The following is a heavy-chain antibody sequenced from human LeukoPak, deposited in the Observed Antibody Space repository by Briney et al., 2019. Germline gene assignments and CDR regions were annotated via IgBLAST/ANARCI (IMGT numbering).Heavy chain of an antibody. CDR3: ARGIVVVTATSPAEYFQH. CDR1: GGTFSSYA. J-gene: IGHJ1*01. D-gene: IGHD2-21*02. V-gene: IGHV1-69*13. Sequence: SVKVSCKASGGTFSSYAINWVRQAPGQGLEWMGGIIPIFGTANYAQKFQGRVTITADESTSTAYMELSSLRSEDTAVYYCARGIVVVTATSPAEYFQHWGQGTLVTVSS. CDR2: IIPIFGTA.